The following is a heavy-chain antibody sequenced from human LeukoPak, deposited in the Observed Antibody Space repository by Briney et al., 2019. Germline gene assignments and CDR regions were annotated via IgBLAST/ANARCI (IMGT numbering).Heavy chain of an antibody. D-gene: IGHD4-17*01. CDR2: IYYSGST. J-gene: IGHJ4*02. CDR1: GGSISSYY. V-gene: IGHV4-59*01. CDR3: ARGRVDYGDPRADY. Sequence: PSETLSLTCTVSGGSISSYYWSWIRQPPGKGLEWIGYIYYSGSTNYNPSLKSRVTISVDTSKNQFSLKLSSVTAADTAVYYCARGRVDYGDPRADYWGQGTLVTVSS.